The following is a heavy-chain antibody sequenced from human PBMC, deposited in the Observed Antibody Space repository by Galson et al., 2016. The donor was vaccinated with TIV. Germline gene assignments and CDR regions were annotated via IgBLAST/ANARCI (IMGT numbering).Heavy chain of an antibody. V-gene: IGHV4-59*12. Sequence: SETLSLTCTVSGGSISSSYWSWIRQPPGKGLEWIGYIYYSGSTNYNPSLKSRVTISVDTSKNQFSLKLISVTAADTAVYYCARDHPLSTVFIAYPGKPYHGLDVWGQGTAVTVSS. CDR1: GGSISSSY. D-gene: IGHD2/OR15-2a*01. CDR2: IYYSGST. J-gene: IGHJ6*02. CDR3: ARDHPLSTVFIAYPGKPYHGLDV.